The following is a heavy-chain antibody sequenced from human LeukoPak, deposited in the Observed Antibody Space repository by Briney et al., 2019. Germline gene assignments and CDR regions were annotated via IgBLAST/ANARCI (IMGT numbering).Heavy chain of an antibody. CDR1: GFTFSDYY. V-gene: IGHV3-11*04. Sequence: TGGSLRLSCAASGFTFSDYYMSWIRQAPGKGLEWVSYISSSGSTIYYADSVKGRFTISRDNAKNSLYLQMNSLRAEDTAVYYCARENTNYDFWSGYYSAAFDYWGQGTLVTVSS. D-gene: IGHD3-3*01. J-gene: IGHJ4*02. CDR2: ISSSGSTI. CDR3: ARENTNYDFWSGYYSAAFDY.